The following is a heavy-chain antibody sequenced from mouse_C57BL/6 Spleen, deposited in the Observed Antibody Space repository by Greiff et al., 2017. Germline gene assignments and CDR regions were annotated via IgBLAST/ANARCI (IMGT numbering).Heavy chain of an antibody. J-gene: IGHJ4*01. V-gene: IGHV10-1*01. Sequence: EVQLVESGGGLVQPKGSLKLSCAASGFSFNTYAMNWVRQAPGKGLEWVARIRSKSNNYATYYADSVKDRFTISRDDSESMLYLQMNNLKTEDTAMYYCVRHVDGYYGAMDYWGQGTSVTVSS. D-gene: IGHD2-3*01. CDR2: IRSKSNNYAT. CDR1: GFSFNTYA. CDR3: VRHVDGYYGAMDY.